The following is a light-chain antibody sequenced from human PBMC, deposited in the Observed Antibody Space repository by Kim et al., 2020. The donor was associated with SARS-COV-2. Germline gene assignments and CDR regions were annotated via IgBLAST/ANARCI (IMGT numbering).Light chain of an antibody. CDR1: QGISNF. CDR2: AAS. J-gene: IGKJ4*01. CDR3: QQLNSYPLT. Sequence: DIQMTQSPSSLSASVGDTVTITCRASQGISNFLVWYQQKPGKVPQVLIYAASSLYSGVPSRFSGSGSGTDFTLTISDLQPEDVATYYCQQLNSYPLTFGGGTKVDIK. V-gene: IGKV1-27*01.